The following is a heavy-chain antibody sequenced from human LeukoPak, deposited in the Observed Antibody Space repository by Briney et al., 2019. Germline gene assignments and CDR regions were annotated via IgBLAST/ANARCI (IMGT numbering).Heavy chain of an antibody. V-gene: IGHV3-23*01. Sequence: GGSLRLSCAASGFTFSSYDMSGVRQAPGKGLEWVSGISGSGFSTFYADSVKGRFTISRDNSKNTLYLQMDCLSAEDTAVYYCAKDRLAAAPSCFDYWGQGTLVTVSS. CDR2: ISGSGFST. CDR3: AKDRLAAAPSCFDY. CDR1: GFTFSSYD. D-gene: IGHD6-13*01. J-gene: IGHJ4*02.